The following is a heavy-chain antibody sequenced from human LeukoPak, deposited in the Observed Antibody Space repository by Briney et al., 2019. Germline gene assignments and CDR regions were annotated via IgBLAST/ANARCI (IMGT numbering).Heavy chain of an antibody. CDR3: ARDEEKAAGSL. J-gene: IGHJ4*02. V-gene: IGHV1-69*13. D-gene: IGHD6-13*01. CDR1: GGTFGSYA. CDR2: IIPLFGAP. Sequence: ASVKVSCEPSGGTFGSYAISWVRQAPGQGLECVGGIIPLFGAPLYAQKFQGRVTITADERTSTVYMDLSSLRSDDTAVYYCARDEEKAAGSLWGQGTPVIVSS.